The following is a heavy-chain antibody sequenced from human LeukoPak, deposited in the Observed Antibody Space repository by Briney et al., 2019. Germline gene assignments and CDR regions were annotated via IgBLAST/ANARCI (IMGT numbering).Heavy chain of an antibody. D-gene: IGHD3-22*01. CDR1: GGTFSSYT. Sequence: ASVKVSCKASGGTFSSYTISWVRQAPGQGLEWMGRIIPILGIANYAQKFQGRVTMTRNTSISTAYMELSSLRSEDTAVYYCARERVSAFDIWGQGTMVTVSS. J-gene: IGHJ3*02. CDR2: IIPILGIA. V-gene: IGHV1-69*04. CDR3: ARERVSAFDI.